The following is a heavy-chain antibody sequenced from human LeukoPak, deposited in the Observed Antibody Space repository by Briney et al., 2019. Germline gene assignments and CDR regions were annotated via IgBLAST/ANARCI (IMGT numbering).Heavy chain of an antibody. J-gene: IGHJ4*02. CDR3: ARALTYTSSYPLRY. D-gene: IGHD6-6*01. Sequence: PGGSLRLSCVASGFTSNSYSITWVRQAPGKGLEWILCITIVSSNVYYADSVKGRLTFSRANAKNSLFLQLNNLRVEDAAVYHCARALTYTSSYPLRYWGQGTLVTVSS. CDR2: ITIVSSNV. V-gene: IGHV3-21*01. CDR1: GFTSNSYS.